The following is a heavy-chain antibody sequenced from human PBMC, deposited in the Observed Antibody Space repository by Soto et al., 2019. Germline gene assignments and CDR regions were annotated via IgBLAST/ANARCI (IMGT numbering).Heavy chain of an antibody. CDR2: ISSSSSYI. CDR3: ANSPVTIFGVVIRYDAFDI. D-gene: IGHD3-3*01. J-gene: IGHJ3*02. CDR1: GFTFSSYS. Sequence: GGSLRLSCAASGFTFSSYSMNWVRQAPGKGLEWVSSISSSSSYIYYADSVKGRFTISRDNAKNSLYLQMNSLRAEDTAVYYCANSPVTIFGVVIRYDAFDIWGQGTMVTVSS. V-gene: IGHV3-21*04.